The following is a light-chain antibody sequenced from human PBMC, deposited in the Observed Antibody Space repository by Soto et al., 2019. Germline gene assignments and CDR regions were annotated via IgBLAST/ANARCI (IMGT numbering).Light chain of an antibody. CDR1: SSNVGAGYD. CDR2: VNS. CDR3: QSYDSSLRVI. J-gene: IGLJ2*01. Sequence: QSVLTQPPSVSGAPGQRVTISCTGSSSNVGAGYDVNWYQQVPGTAPKLLIYVNSNRPSGVPDRFSGSKSGTSASLAITGLQAEDEADYYCQSYDSSLRVIFGGGTKVTVL. V-gene: IGLV1-40*01.